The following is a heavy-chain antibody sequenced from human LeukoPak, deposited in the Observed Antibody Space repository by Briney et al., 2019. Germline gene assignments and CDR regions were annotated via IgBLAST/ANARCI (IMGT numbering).Heavy chain of an antibody. CDR2: ISGSANRT. CDR1: DDSISDYY. D-gene: IGHD3-10*01. J-gene: IGHJ4*02. CDR3: ARVQYGYLSGSYRTFFDF. V-gene: IGHV3-23*01. Sequence: ASETLSLTCTVSDDSISDYYRGWIRQPPGKGLEWVSTISGSANRTYYADSVKGRFTLSRDKSKNTVYLQMDSLRVAETAVYYCARVQYGYLSGSYRTFFDFWGQGALVTVSP.